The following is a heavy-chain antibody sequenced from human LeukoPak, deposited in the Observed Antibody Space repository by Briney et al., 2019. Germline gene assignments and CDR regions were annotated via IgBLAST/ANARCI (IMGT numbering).Heavy chain of an antibody. V-gene: IGHV1-2*06. CDR1: GYTFIGYH. CDR2: INPYSGDT. Sequence: ASVKVSCKASGYTFIGYHIHWVRQAPGQGLEWMGRINPYSGDTNFAQKFQGRVTMTRDTSTTTAYMDLSSLTPDDTAVYFCARDQGSLTRSWYTGYWGQGTQVTVSS. D-gene: IGHD6-13*01. J-gene: IGHJ4*02. CDR3: ARDQGSLTRSWYTGY.